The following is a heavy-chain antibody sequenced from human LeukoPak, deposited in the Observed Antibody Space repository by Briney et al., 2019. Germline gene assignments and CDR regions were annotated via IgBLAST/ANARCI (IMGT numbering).Heavy chain of an antibody. Sequence: ASVKVSCKASGYTFTGYYMHWVRQAPGQGLEWMGWINPNSGGTNYAQKFQGRVTMTRDTPISTAYMELSRLRSDDTAVYYCASLQGGYSGYDPDYWGQGTLVTVSS. V-gene: IGHV1-2*02. CDR1: GYTFTGYY. J-gene: IGHJ4*02. CDR2: INPNSGGT. D-gene: IGHD5-12*01. CDR3: ASLQGGYSGYDPDY.